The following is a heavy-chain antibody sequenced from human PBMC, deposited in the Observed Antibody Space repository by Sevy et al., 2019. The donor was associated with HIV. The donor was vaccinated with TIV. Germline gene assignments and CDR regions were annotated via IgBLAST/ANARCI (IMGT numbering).Heavy chain of an antibody. CDR2: MKQDGSEK. CDR3: VREGLGGFSYSLDC. V-gene: IGHV3-7*01. CDR1: GFTFSSYW. J-gene: IGHJ4*02. D-gene: IGHD5-18*01. Sequence: GGSLRLSCAASGFTFSSYWMSWVRQAPGKGLEWVATMKQDGSEKYYVDSVKGRFTISRDNAKHSLYLQMNSLRAEDTAVYYCVREGLGGFSYSLDCWGQGNLVTVSS.